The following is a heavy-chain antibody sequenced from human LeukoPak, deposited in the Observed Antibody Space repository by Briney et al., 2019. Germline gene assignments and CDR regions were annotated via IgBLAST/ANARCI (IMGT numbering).Heavy chain of an antibody. CDR2: INHSGST. D-gene: IGHD3-22*01. Sequence: SETLSLTCAVYGGSFSGYYWSWIRQPPGKGLEWIGEINHSGSTNYNPSLKSRVTISVDTYKNQFSLKLSSVTAADTAVYYCARVRYYDSSGYYWFDYWGQGTLVTVSS. CDR3: ARVRYYDSSGYYWFDY. CDR1: GGSFSGYY. V-gene: IGHV4-34*01. J-gene: IGHJ4*02.